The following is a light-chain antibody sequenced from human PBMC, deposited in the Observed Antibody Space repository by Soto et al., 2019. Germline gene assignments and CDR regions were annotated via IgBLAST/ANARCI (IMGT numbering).Light chain of an antibody. J-gene: IGKJ1*01. CDR3: QHRSNWPQT. Sequence: EIVLTQSPATLSLSPGERATLSCRASQSVSNSIAWYQQKPGQAPRLLIYDASNRAAGTPARFSGSGSGRDFTLTISSLEPVDFAVYYCQHRSNWPQTFGQGTKVEIK. CDR2: DAS. V-gene: IGKV3-11*02. CDR1: QSVSNS.